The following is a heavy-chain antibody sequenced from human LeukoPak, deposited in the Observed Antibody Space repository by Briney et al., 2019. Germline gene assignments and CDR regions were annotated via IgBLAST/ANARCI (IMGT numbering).Heavy chain of an antibody. CDR3: AREIVGSGSYYNGDAFDI. V-gene: IGHV4-34*01. Sequence: KTSETLSLTCAVYGGSFSGYYWSWIRQPPGKGLEWIGEINHSGSTNYNPSLKSRVSISVDTSKNQFSLKLSSVTAADTAVYYCAREIVGSGSYYNGDAFDIWGQGTMVTVSS. CDR1: GGSFSGYY. J-gene: IGHJ3*02. CDR2: INHSGST. D-gene: IGHD3-10*01.